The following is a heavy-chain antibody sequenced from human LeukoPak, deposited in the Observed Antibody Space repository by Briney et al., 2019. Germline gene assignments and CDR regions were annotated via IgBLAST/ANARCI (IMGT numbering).Heavy chain of an antibody. CDR3: ARGGSHYYYYMDV. J-gene: IGHJ6*03. V-gene: IGHV4-59*01. D-gene: IGHD1-26*01. CDR1: VGSINPYY. Sequence: SETLSLTCTVSVGSINPYYWIWIRQSPGTGLEWIGYIYYSGITDYNPSLKSRVTFSIDTSKKQFSLNLTSVTAADTAIYFCARGGSHYYYYMDVWGKGTMVTVSS. CDR2: IYYSGIT.